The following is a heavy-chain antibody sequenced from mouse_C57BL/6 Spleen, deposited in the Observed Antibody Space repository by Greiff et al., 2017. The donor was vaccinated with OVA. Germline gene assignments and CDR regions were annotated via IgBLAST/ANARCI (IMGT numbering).Heavy chain of an antibody. CDR2: IHPNSGST. CDR1: GYTFTSYW. D-gene: IGHD1-1*01. J-gene: IGHJ1*03. CDR3: ANLYYGSLTDV. V-gene: IGHV1-64*01. Sequence: QVQLQQPGAELVKPGASVKLSCKASGYTFTSYWMHWVKQRPGQGLEWIGMIHPNSGSTNYNEKFKSKATLTVAKYSSTAYMQLSSLTSEDSAVYYCANLYYGSLTDVWGTGTTVTVSS.